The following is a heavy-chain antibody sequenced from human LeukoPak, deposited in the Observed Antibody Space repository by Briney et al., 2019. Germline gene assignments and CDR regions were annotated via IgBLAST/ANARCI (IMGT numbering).Heavy chain of an antibody. CDR3: ARDLGISGWYAPPLGYFDY. D-gene: IGHD6-19*01. Sequence: ASVKISCKASGYTFTGYCMHWVRQAPGQGLEWMGWINPKSGGTNYAQKFQGRVTMTRDTSISTTYMELSRLRSDDTAVYYCARDLGISGWYAPPLGYFDYWGQGTLVTVSS. CDR1: GYTFTGYC. J-gene: IGHJ4*02. CDR2: INPKSGGT. V-gene: IGHV1-2*02.